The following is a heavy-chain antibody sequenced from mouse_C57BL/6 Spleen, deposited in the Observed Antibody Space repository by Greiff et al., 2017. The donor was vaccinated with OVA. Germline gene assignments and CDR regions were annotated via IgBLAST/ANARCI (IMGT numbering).Heavy chain of an antibody. Sequence: VQLQQSGAELAKPGASVKLSCKASGYTFTSYWMHWVKQRPGQGLEWIGYITPSSGYPKYNQKFKDKATLTADKSSSTAYMQLISLTYEDSAVYYCARERRDYGNFLFAYWGQGTLVTVSA. CDR2: ITPSSGYP. D-gene: IGHD2-1*01. V-gene: IGHV1-7*01. CDR1: GYTFTSYW. J-gene: IGHJ3*01. CDR3: ARERRDYGNFLFAY.